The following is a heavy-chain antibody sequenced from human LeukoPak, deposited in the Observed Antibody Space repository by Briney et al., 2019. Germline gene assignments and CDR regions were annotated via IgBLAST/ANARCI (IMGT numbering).Heavy chain of an antibody. V-gene: IGHV3-23*01. CDR1: GFTFGSYA. CDR3: AQGALRFLEWLLGGDY. Sequence: PGGSLRLSCAASGFTFGSYAMSWVRQAPGKGLEWVSAISGSGGSTYYADSVKGRFTISRDNSKNTLYLQMNSLRAEGTAVYYCAQGALRFLEWLLGGDYWGQGTLVTVSS. D-gene: IGHD3-3*01. J-gene: IGHJ4*02. CDR2: ISGSGGST.